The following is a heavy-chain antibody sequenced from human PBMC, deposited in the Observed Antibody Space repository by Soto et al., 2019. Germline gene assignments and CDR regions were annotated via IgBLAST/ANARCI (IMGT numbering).Heavy chain of an antibody. CDR1: GYSFTNND. CDR2: MNPGSGDT. Sequence: QVQLVQSGAEVREPGASVKVSCKASGYSFTNNDVSWVRQATGQGLEWMGWMNPGSGDTGYAQTFQGRVTMTRDISIDTAYMELSSLRSDDTAIYYCARMETFGSLNWFDPWGQGTLVTVSS. CDR3: ARMETFGSLNWFDP. D-gene: IGHD3-16*01. J-gene: IGHJ5*02. V-gene: IGHV1-8*01.